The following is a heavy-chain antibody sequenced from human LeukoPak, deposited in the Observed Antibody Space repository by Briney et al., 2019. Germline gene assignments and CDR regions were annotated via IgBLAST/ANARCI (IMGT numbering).Heavy chain of an antibody. D-gene: IGHD6-13*01. Sequence: GGSLRLSCAASGFTFSSYAMSWVRQAPGKGLEWVSAISGSGGSTYYADSVKGRLTISRDNSQSTLYLHMNSLSTEDTALYYCARAVPAPGTPENAFDIWGQGTMVTVSS. J-gene: IGHJ3*02. CDR3: ARAVPAPGTPENAFDI. CDR1: GFTFSSYA. CDR2: ISGSGGST. V-gene: IGHV3-23*01.